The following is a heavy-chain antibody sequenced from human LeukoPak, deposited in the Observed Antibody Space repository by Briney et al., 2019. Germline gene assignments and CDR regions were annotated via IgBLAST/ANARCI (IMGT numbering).Heavy chain of an antibody. Sequence: SETLSLNCTVYGGSMNGDYWNWIRQSPGKGLEWTGFIYSSGSTDYNPSLKSRVTISLDTSKNQFSLKLNSVTAADTAVYSCARGAGRYDRWYFDLWGRGTLVTVSS. V-gene: IGHV4-59*01. CDR1: GGSMNGDY. CDR3: ARGAGRYDRWYFDL. J-gene: IGHJ2*01. D-gene: IGHD3-16*01. CDR2: IYSSGST.